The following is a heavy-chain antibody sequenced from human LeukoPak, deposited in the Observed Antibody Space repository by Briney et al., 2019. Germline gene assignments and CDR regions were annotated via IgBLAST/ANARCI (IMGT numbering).Heavy chain of an antibody. Sequence: SETLSLTCAVYVGSFCGYYWSWIREPPGKGLEWGVEINHSGSTNYNPSLKSRLTISVDTSKHQFSLNLSSVTAADTAVYFCARGPPTDYYDSSGFYYVFDYWGQGTLVTVPS. V-gene: IGHV4-34*01. CDR3: ARGPPTDYYDSSGFYYVFDY. D-gene: IGHD3-22*01. CDR2: INHSGST. J-gene: IGHJ4*02. CDR1: VGSFCGYY.